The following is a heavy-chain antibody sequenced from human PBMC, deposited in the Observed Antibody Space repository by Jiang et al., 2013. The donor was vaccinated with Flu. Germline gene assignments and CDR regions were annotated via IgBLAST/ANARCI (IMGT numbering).Heavy chain of an antibody. Sequence: SGAEVKKPGASVKVSCKASGYTFTSYAMHWVRQAPGQRLEWMGWINAGNGNTKYSQKFQGRVTITRDTSASTAYMELSSLRSEDTAVYYCARTTRYALTYYYYGMDVWGQGTTVTVSS. CDR2: INAGNGNT. CDR1: GYTFTSYA. V-gene: IGHV1-3*01. J-gene: IGHJ6*02. CDR3: ARTTRYALTYYYYGMDV. D-gene: IGHD2-2*01.